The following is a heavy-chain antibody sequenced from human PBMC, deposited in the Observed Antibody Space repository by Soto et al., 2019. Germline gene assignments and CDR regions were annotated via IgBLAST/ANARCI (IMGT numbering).Heavy chain of an antibody. D-gene: IGHD3-3*01. CDR1: GGSISDYY. J-gene: IGHJ4*02. V-gene: IGHV4-59*08. CDR2: IHYSGNT. CDR3: ARGHYDFWSGYFATIDY. Sequence: SETLSLTCTVSGGSISDYYWSWIRQPPGKGLEWIGYIHYSGNTKYNPSLKSRVTISADTSKDQFSLKLTSVTAADTAVYYCARGHYDFWSGYFATIDYWGQGTLVTVSS.